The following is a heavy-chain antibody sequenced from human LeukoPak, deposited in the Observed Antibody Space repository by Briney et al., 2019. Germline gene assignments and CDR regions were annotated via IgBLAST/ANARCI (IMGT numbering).Heavy chain of an antibody. V-gene: IGHV3-53*01. CDR1: GFSVSSNY. CDR2: LYSVGST. D-gene: IGHD6-19*01. Sequence: GGSLRLSCAASGFSVSSNYMSWVRQAPGKGLEWVSVLYSVGSTYYADSVKGRFTISRDDSKNTLYLLMNSLRGDDTAVYYCARGISTSGWLDYWGQGTLVTVSS. CDR3: ARGISTSGWLDY. J-gene: IGHJ4*02.